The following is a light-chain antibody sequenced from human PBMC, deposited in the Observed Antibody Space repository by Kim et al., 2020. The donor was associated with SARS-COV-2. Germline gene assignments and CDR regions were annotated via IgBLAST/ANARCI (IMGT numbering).Light chain of an antibody. Sequence: CWPPGERAPPSCRASQSVGSTLAWYQQKPGQAPRLLIYDASTRATGIPARFSGSGSGTDFTLTISSLEPEDFAVYYCQQRSNWPTFGGGTKVDIK. CDR3: QQRSNWPT. CDR1: QSVGST. J-gene: IGKJ4*01. V-gene: IGKV3-11*01. CDR2: DAS.